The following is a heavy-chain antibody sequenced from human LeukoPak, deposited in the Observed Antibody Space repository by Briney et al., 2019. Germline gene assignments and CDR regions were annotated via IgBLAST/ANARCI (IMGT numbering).Heavy chain of an antibody. CDR3: ARDSSSWWYYFDY. D-gene: IGHD6-13*01. V-gene: IGHV3-7*01. J-gene: IGHJ4*02. Sequence: GGSLRLSCAASGFTFSSYWMSWVRQAPGKGLEWVANIKQDGSEKYYVDSVKGRFTIPRDNAKNSLYLQMNSLRAEDTAVYYCARDSSSWWYYFDYWGQGTLVTVSS. CDR1: GFTFSSYW. CDR2: IKQDGSEK.